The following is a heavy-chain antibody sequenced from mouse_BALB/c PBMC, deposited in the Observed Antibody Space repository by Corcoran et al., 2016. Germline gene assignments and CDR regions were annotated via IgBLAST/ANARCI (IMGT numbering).Heavy chain of an antibody. V-gene: IGHV14-3*02. J-gene: IGHJ1*01. CDR2: IDPANGNS. CDR3: ANGDWYFYG. Sequence: EVQLQQSGAELVKPGASVKLSCTASGFNIKDTYMHWVKQRPEQGLEWIGRIDPANGNSKYDPKFQGKATIAADTSSNTAYLQLSSRTAEDTSVYYCANGDWYFYGWGAGTTVTVSS. CDR1: GFNIKDTY.